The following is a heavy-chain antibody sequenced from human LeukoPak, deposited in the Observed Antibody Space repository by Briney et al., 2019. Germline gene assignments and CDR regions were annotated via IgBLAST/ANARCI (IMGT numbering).Heavy chain of an antibody. CDR3: ARDQGDLKGNAFDI. V-gene: IGHV4-30-2*01. CDR2: IYHSGST. D-gene: IGHD3-16*01. CDR1: GGSISSGGYY. J-gene: IGHJ3*02. Sequence: PSQTPSLTCTVSGGSISSGGYYWSWIRQPPGKGLEWIGYIYHSGSTYYNPSLKSRVTISVDRSKNQFSLKLSSVTAADTAVYYCARDQGDLKGNAFDIWGQGTMVTVSS.